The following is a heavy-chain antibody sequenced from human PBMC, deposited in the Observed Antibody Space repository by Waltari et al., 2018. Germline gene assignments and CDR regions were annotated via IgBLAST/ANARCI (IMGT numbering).Heavy chain of an antibody. D-gene: IGHD6-13*01. Sequence: EVQLVESGGGLVQPGGSLRLSCAASGFTFSSYWMSWVRQAPGKGVEGGANVKQDGSEKYYVDSGKGRFTISRDNAKNSLYLQMNSLRAEDTAVYYCARDRAYSTDGADYWGQGTLVTVSS. CDR1: GFTFSSYW. J-gene: IGHJ4*02. CDR2: VKQDGSEK. V-gene: IGHV3-7*01. CDR3: ARDRAYSTDGADY.